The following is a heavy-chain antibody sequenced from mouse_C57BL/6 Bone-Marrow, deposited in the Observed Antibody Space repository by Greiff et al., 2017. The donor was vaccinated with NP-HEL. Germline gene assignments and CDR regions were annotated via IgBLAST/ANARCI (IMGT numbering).Heavy chain of an antibody. CDR2: IYPRSGNT. CDR3: ARSWGDY. CDR1: GYTFTSYG. V-gene: IGHV1-81*01. J-gene: IGHJ4*01. Sequence: QVQLQQSGAELARPGASVKLSCKASGYTFTSYGISWVKQRTGQGLEWIGEIYPRSGNTYYTEKFKGKATLTADKSSSTAYMELRSLTSEDSAVYFCARSWGDYWGQGTSVTVSP.